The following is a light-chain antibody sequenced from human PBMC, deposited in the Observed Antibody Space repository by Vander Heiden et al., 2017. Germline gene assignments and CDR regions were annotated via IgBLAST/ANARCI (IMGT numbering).Light chain of an antibody. CDR3: QVWASPSDHGI. CDR1: NIGRKS. Sequence: SYVLTQPPSVSVAPGKTAGITCGGNNIGRKSVHWYLQRPGQAPVLVVYGDSQRPSGIPERFASSNSGTTCNPTISRVEAGYDGDYVCQVWASPSDHGIVGGGTTLTVL. J-gene: IGLJ2*01. CDR2: GDS. V-gene: IGLV3-21*03.